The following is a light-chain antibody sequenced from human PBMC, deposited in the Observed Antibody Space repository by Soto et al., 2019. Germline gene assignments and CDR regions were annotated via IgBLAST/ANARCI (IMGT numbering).Light chain of an antibody. CDR2: DVS. CDR1: QGISSA. J-gene: IGKJ4*01. CDR3: QQFNTYPALT. Sequence: AIQLTQSPSSLSASVGDRVTITCRASQGISSALAWYQQKPGKSPNLLIYDVSSLESGVPSRFSGSGSETDFTLTISSLQPEDFATYYCQQFNTYPALTVVGGTKVEIK. V-gene: IGKV1-13*02.